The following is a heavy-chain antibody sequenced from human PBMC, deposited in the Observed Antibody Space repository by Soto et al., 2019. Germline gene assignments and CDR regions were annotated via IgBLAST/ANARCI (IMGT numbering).Heavy chain of an antibody. CDR2: IYYSCST. J-gene: IGHJ2*01. D-gene: IGHD2-2*01. V-gene: IGHV4-59*08. Sequence: KGLERIGYIYYSCSTNYNPSLKSRVTISVDTSKNQFSLKLSSVTAADTAVYYCSFFFQAEDGIRAVRSVSAFLLNRSSDL. CDR3: SFFFQAEDGIRAVRSVSAFLLNRSSDL.